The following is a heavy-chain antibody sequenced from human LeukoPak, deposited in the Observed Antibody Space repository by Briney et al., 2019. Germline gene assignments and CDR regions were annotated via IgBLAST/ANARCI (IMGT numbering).Heavy chain of an antibody. D-gene: IGHD6-13*01. CDR1: GGSISSYY. Sequence: PSETLSLTCTVSGGSISSYYWSWIRQPAGKGLEWIGRIYSTGSTNYNPSLKSRVTMSVDTSKNQFSLRLRSVTAADTAVYYCARQIASAGTAGFDFWGQGTLVTVSS. CDR3: ARQIASAGTAGFDF. V-gene: IGHV4-4*07. J-gene: IGHJ4*02. CDR2: IYSTGST.